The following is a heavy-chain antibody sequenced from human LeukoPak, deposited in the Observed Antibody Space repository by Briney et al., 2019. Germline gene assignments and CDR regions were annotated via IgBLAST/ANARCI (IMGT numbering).Heavy chain of an antibody. Sequence: SETLSLTCAVYGGSFSGYYWSWIRQPPGKGLEWIGEINHSGSTNYNPSLKSRVTISVDTSKNQFSLKLSSVTAADTAVYYCAIRRKYGSGSYYKYYYYYYGMDVWGQGTTVTVSS. J-gene: IGHJ6*02. V-gene: IGHV4-34*01. D-gene: IGHD3-10*01. CDR1: GGSFSGYY. CDR2: INHSGST. CDR3: AIRRKYGSGSYYKYYYYYYGMDV.